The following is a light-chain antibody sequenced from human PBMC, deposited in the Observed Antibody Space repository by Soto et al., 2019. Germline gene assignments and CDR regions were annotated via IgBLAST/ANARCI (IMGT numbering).Light chain of an antibody. CDR1: SSDVGGFKY. J-gene: IGLJ2*01. CDR3: SSYTSNNTLVV. CDR2: DVS. Sequence: QSALTQPASVSGSPGQSITISCTGASSDVGGFKYVSWYQQHPGKAPKLMIYDVSNRPSGVSNRFSGSKSGSTASLTISGLQAEDEADYYCSSYTSNNTLVVFGGGTQLTVL. V-gene: IGLV2-14*01.